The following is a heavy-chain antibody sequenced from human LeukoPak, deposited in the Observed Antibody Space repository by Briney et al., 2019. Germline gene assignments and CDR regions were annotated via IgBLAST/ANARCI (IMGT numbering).Heavy chain of an antibody. CDR1: GFTGSSNY. CDR3: ARGVGIRYFDY. Sequence: LSGGSLRLSCAASGFTGSSNYMRWVRQAPGKGLHWVSVIYSDGSTYYTDSVKGRFTISRDNSKSTLYLKMNSLRAEDTAVYYCARGVGIRYFDYWGQGTLVTVSS. V-gene: IGHV3-53*01. J-gene: IGHJ4*02. CDR2: IYSDGST. D-gene: IGHD2-21*01.